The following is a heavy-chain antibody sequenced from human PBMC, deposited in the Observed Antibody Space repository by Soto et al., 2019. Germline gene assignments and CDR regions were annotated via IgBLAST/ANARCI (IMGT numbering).Heavy chain of an antibody. CDR1: GFTFSAFW. V-gene: IGHV3-7*04. CDR3: ARDSYGSAKTHGLDV. J-gene: IGHJ6*02. D-gene: IGHD3-10*01. CDR2: IKQDGSDK. Sequence: EVLLVESGGGLVQPGGSLRLSCAASGFTFSAFWMSWVRHAPGKGLELVANIKQDGSDKYYVDSVKGRFTISRDNAKNSLYLKMSSLRAEDTAVYHCARDSYGSAKTHGLDVWGQGTTVTVAS.